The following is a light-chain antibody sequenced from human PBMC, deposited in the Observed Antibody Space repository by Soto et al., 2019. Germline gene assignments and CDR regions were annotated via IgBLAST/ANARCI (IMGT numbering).Light chain of an antibody. Sequence: QSALTQPASVSGSPGQSITISCTGTSSDVGGYNYVSWYQQHPGKAPKLMIYDASNRPSGVSNRFSGSKSGNTASLTISGLQAEDEADYCSSYTSSSTFYVFGTGTKLTVL. CDR2: DAS. CDR3: SSYTSSSTFYV. J-gene: IGLJ1*01. V-gene: IGLV2-14*01. CDR1: SSDVGGYNY.